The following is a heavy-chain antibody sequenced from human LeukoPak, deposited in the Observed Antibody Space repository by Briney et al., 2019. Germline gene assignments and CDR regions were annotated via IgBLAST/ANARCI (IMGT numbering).Heavy chain of an antibody. CDR1: GFTFSSYS. CDR3: AGAHCGGDCLEYFQH. CDR2: ISSSSSTI. J-gene: IGHJ1*01. V-gene: IGHV3-48*01. Sequence: GGSLRLSCAASGFTFSSYSMNWVRQAPGKGLEWVSYISSSSSTIYYADSVKGRFTISRDNAKNSLYLQMNSLRAEDTAVYYCAGAHCGGDCLEYFQHWGQGTLVTVSS. D-gene: IGHD2-21*01.